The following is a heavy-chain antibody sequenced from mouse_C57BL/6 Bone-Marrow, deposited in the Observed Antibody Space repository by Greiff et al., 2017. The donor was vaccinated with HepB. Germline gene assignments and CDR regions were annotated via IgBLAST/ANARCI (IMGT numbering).Heavy chain of an antibody. Sequence: VQLQQPGAELVRPGSSVKLSCKASGYTFTSYWMHWVKQRPIQGLEWIGNIDPSDSETHYNQKFKDKATLTVDKSSSTAYMQLSSLTSEDSAVYYCARGYYYGSSYYAMDYWGQGTSVTGSS. V-gene: IGHV1-52*01. D-gene: IGHD1-1*01. CDR2: IDPSDSET. CDR3: ARGYYYGSSYYAMDY. J-gene: IGHJ4*01. CDR1: GYTFTSYW.